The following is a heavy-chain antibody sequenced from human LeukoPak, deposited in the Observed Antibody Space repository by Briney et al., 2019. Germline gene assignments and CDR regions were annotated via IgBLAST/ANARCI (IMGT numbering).Heavy chain of an antibody. CDR3: AKARGYSGYDYYYMDV. Sequence: GGSLRLSCAASGFTFDDYAMHWVRQAPGKGPEWVSGISWNSGSIGYADSVKGRFTISRDNAKNSLYLQMNSLRAEDTALYYCAKARGYSGYDYYYMDVWGKGTTVTISS. D-gene: IGHD5-12*01. V-gene: IGHV3-9*01. CDR1: GFTFDDYA. CDR2: ISWNSGSI. J-gene: IGHJ6*03.